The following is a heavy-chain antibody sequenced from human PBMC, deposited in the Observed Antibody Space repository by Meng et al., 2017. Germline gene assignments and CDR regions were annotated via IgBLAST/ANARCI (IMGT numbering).Heavy chain of an antibody. CDR1: GYTFNSYA. CDR3: ATISPRDSSGLSFDY. CDR2: INTNTGNP. D-gene: IGHD3-22*01. J-gene: IGHJ4*02. Sequence: QGQLLQSGLELKKPGASVKVSCKASGYTFNSYAMNWVRQAPGQGLEWMGWINTNTGNPTYAQGFTGRFVFSLDTSVSTAYLQISSLKAEDTAVYYCATISPRDSSGLSFDYWGQGTLVTVSS. V-gene: IGHV7-4-1*02.